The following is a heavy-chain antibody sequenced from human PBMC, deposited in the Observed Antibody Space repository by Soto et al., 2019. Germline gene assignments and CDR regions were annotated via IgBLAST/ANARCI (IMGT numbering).Heavy chain of an antibody. J-gene: IGHJ4*02. Sequence: QVQLQESGPGLVKPSGTLSLTCAVSGGSIRSNNWWSWVRQPPGKGLEWIGEIFHSGSTNYNPSPTXXVTISVDKSKNQSSLKLSSVPAADTAVYYCARVFSGRYSDYWGQGTLVPVSS. CDR1: GGSIRSNNW. D-gene: IGHD1-26*01. V-gene: IGHV4-4*02. CDR3: ARVFSGRYSDY. CDR2: IFHSGST.